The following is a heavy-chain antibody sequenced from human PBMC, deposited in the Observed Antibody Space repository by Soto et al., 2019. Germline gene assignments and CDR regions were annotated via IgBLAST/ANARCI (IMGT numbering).Heavy chain of an antibody. Sequence: PSLTCDIPGQFFAGYFWTQIRQPPGRRRKWIGEMTHRESNKYNPTLESRINVSVDTSKKQCALNMRTETTADTTIYYCANRGALRWNAGNSTWGQGAQVTVAS. J-gene: IGHJ5*02. V-gene: IGHV4-34*01. CDR3: ANRGALRWNAGNST. D-gene: IGHD5-12*01. CDR1: GQFFAGYF. CDR2: MTHRESN.